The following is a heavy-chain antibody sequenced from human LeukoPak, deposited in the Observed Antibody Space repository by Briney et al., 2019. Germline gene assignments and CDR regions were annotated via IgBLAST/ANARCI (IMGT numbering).Heavy chain of an antibody. CDR1: GYSITTVYY. Sequence: SETLSLTCAVSGYSITTVYYWGWIRQPTGGGLEVIGYINYSGSTNYNPSLKSRVTISVDTSKNQFSLRLSSVTAADTAMYYCAREGLQDYVYFDHWGEGSLSPSPQ. D-gene: IGHD4-17*01. CDR2: INYSGST. J-gene: IGHJ4*02. V-gene: IGHV4-61*10. CDR3: AREGLQDYVYFDH.